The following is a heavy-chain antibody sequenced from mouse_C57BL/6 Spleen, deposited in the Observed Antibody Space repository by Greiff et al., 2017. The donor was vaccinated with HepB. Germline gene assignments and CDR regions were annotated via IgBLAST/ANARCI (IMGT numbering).Heavy chain of an antibody. J-gene: IGHJ2*01. Sequence: VQLQQPGAELVRPGSSVKLSCKASGYTFTSYWMDWVKQRPGQGLEWIGNIYPSDSETHYNQKFKDKATLTVDKSSSTAYMQLSSLTSEDSAVYYCARTVTTYYFDYWGQGTTLTVSS. CDR1: GYTFTSYW. V-gene: IGHV1-61*01. CDR3: ARTVTTYYFDY. D-gene: IGHD2-5*01. CDR2: IYPSDSET.